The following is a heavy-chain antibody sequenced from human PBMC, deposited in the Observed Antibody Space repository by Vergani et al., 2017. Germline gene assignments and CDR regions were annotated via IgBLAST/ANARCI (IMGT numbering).Heavy chain of an antibody. CDR1: GGSISSYY. Sequence: QVQLQESGPGLVKPSETLSLTCTVSGGSISSYYWSWIRPPPGKGLEWIGYIYYSGSTNYNPSLKSRVTISVDTSKNQFSLKLSSVTAADTAVYYCARGRGYSSGWYVYWGQGTLVTVSS. CDR3: ARGRGYSSGWYVY. D-gene: IGHD6-19*01. J-gene: IGHJ4*02. CDR2: IYYSGST. V-gene: IGHV4-59*01.